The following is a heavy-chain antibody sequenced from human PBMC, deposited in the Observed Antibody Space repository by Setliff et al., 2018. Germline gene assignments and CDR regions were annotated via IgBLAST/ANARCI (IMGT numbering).Heavy chain of an antibody. CDR2: IFYSGSS. CDR1: GVSIRSYY. Sequence: PSETLSLICTVSGVSIRSYYWSWIRQPPGKGLEWIGYIFYSGSSNYNPSLQSRVSISVDTSKNQLSLKLDSLTAADTAVYFCARLPRTVTHFDYWGQGALVTVSS. J-gene: IGHJ4*02. D-gene: IGHD4-17*01. CDR3: ARLPRTVTHFDY. V-gene: IGHV4-59*01.